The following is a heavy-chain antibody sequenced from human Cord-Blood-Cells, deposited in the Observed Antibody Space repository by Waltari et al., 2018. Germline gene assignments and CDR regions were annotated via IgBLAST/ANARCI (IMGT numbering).Heavy chain of an antibody. J-gene: IGHJ3*02. D-gene: IGHD3-3*01. V-gene: IGHV5-51*01. CDR3: ASGSIYDFWSGYFLEAFDI. CDR1: GYSFTSYW. CDR2: IYPGDSDT. Sequence: EVQLVQSGAEVKKPGESLKISCKGSGYSFTSYWIGWVRQMPGKGLEWMGIIYPGDSDTRYSPSFQGQVTISADKSISTAYLQWSSLKASDTAMYYCASGSIYDFWSGYFLEAFDIWGQGTMVTVSS.